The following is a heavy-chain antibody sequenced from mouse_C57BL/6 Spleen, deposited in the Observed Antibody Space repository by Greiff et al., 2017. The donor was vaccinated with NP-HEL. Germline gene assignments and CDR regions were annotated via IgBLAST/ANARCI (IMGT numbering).Heavy chain of an antibody. CDR1: GYTFTEYT. CDR3: ARHEDGDYGSSQAWCAY. J-gene: IGHJ3*01. CDR2: FYPGSGSI. D-gene: IGHD1-1*01. V-gene: IGHV1-62-2*01. Sequence: VMLVESGAELVKPGASVKLSCKASGYTFTEYTIHWVKQRSGQGLEWIGWFYPGSGSIKYNEKFKDKATLTADKSSSTVYMELSRLTSEDSAVYFCARHEDGDYGSSQAWCAYWGQGTLVTVSA.